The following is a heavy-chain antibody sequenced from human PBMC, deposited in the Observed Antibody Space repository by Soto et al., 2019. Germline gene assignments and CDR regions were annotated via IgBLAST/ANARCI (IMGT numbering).Heavy chain of an antibody. J-gene: IGHJ4*02. Sequence: GGSLRLSCAASGFTFSSYAMSWVRQAPGKGLEWVSAISGSGGSTYYADSVKGRFTISRDNSKNTLYLQMNSLRAEDTAVYYCAKGLRYFDWLLQDGFDYWGQGTLVTVSS. CDR2: ISGSGGST. V-gene: IGHV3-23*01. D-gene: IGHD3-9*01. CDR3: AKGLRYFDWLLQDGFDY. CDR1: GFTFSSYA.